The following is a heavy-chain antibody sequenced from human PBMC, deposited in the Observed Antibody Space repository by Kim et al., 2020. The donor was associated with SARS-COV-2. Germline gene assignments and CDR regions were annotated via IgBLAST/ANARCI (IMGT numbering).Heavy chain of an antibody. V-gene: IGHV4-61*01. CDR1: SGSVNNTNDY. D-gene: IGHD5-18*01. CDR3: ARTAMDSYFDY. CDR2: VYYLGSN. Sequence: SETLSLTCTVSSGSVNNTNDYWSWVRQSPGKGLEWIGYVYYLGSNNYNPSLKTRVTISVDRSKNKFSLKLRSVTAAATAVYFCARTAMDSYFDYWGQGILVPVPS. J-gene: IGHJ4*02.